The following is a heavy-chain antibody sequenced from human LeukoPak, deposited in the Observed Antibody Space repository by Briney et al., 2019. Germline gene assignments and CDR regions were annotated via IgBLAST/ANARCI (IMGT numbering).Heavy chain of an antibody. CDR2: IYYSGST. CDR1: GGSISSSSYY. D-gene: IGHD3-10*01. Sequence: SETLSLTCTVSGGSISSSSYYWGWIRQPPGKGLEWIGSIYYSGSTYYNPSLKSRVTISVDTSKNQFSLKLRSVTAADTAVYYCARNFDDSGSLGYYWGQGTLVTVSS. CDR3: ARNFDDSGSLGYY. J-gene: IGHJ4*02. V-gene: IGHV4-39*07.